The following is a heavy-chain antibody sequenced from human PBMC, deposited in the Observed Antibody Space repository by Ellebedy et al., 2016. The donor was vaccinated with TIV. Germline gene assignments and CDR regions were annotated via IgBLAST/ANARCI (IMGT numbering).Heavy chain of an antibody. V-gene: IGHV3-23*01. CDR1: GFTFSSYA. J-gene: IGHJ4*02. CDR3: ARLGVIAAAGASDY. Sequence: PGGSLRLSCAASGFTFSSYAMSWVRQAPGQGLEWVSAISGSGGSTYYADSVKGRFTTSRDNAENSLYLQMNSLRAEDTAVYFCARLGVIAAAGASDYWGQGTLVIVSS. D-gene: IGHD6-13*01. CDR2: ISGSGGST.